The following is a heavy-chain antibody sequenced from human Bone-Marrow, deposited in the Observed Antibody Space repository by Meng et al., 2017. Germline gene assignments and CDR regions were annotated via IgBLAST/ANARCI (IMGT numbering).Heavy chain of an antibody. V-gene: IGHV4-38-2*02. D-gene: IGHD2-15*01. J-gene: IGHJ3*02. CDR2: IYHSGST. Sequence: SETLSLTCAVSGYSISSCYYWGWIRQPPGKGLEWLGSIYHSGSTYYNPSRKSRVTISVDTSKNQFSLKLSSVTAADTAVYCCSRDVVVVVAATGDAFDIWGQGTMVTVSS. CDR3: SRDVVVVVAATGDAFDI. CDR1: GYSISSCYY.